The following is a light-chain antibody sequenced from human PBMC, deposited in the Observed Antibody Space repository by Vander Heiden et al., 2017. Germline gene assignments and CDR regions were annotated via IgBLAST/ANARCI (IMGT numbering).Light chain of an antibody. V-gene: IGLV1-47*01. CDR2: RNN. CDR1: SSNIGSNY. CDR3: AAWDDSLSGVV. J-gene: IGLJ3*02. Sequence: QSVLTQPPSASGTPGQRVTISCSGSSSNIGSNYVYWYQQLPGTVPKLLSYRNNQRPSGVPDRFSGSKSGTSASLAISGLRSEDEADYYGAAWDDSLSGVVFGGGTKLTVL.